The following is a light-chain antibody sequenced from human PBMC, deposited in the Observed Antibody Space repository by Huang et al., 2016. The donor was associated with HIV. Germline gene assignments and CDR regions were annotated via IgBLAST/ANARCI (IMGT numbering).Light chain of an antibody. CDR3: QQYNNWHYT. CDR2: GAS. V-gene: IGKV3-15*01. J-gene: IGKJ2*01. Sequence: EIVMTQSPATLSVSPGESATLSCRASQSVSSNLAWYQQQPGQAPRLLSYGASTRATGSPARFSGSGSGTEFTLTISSLQSEDCAVYYCQQYNNWHYTFGQGTKLEIK. CDR1: QSVSSN.